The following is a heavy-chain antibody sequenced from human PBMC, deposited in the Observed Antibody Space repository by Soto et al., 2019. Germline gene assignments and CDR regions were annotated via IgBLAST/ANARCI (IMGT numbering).Heavy chain of an antibody. CDR1: GFTFSSYG. Sequence: QVQLVESGGGVVQPGRSLRLSCAASGFTFSSYGMHWVRQAPGKGLEWVAVISYDGSNKYYADSVKGRFTISRDNSKNPLYLQMNSLRAEDTAVYYCAKGDKVSYYYYGMDVWGQGTTVTVSS. CDR3: AKGDKVSYYYYGMDV. D-gene: IGHD2-15*01. CDR2: ISYDGSNK. J-gene: IGHJ6*02. V-gene: IGHV3-30*18.